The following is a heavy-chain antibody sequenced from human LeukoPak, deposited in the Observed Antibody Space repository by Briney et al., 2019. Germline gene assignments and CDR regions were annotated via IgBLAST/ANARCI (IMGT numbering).Heavy chain of an antibody. J-gene: IGHJ1*01. D-gene: IGHD3-22*01. CDR1: GFTFSSYG. CDR3: AKGKTYYYDSTGYEYFHY. Sequence: GGSLRLSCAASGFTFSSYGMHWVRQAPGKGLEWVAFIQYDGSNKYCADSVKDRFTISRDNSKNTLYLQMNSLRAEDTAVYYCAKGKTYYYDSTGYEYFHYWGQGTLVTVSS. CDR2: IQYDGSNK. V-gene: IGHV3-30*02.